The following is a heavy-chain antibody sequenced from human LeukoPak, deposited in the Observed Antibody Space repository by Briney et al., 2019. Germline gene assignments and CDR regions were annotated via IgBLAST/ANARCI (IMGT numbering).Heavy chain of an antibody. V-gene: IGHV3-48*04. CDR2: ISSSGRTI. CDR3: ARADCSSSSCYELDY. D-gene: IGHD2-2*01. Sequence: GGSLRLSCAASGFTFSSYGMHWVRQAPGKGLEWVSYISSSGRTIYYADSVKGRFTISRDNAKNSLYLQMNSLRAEDTAVYYCARADCSSSSCYELDYWGQGTLVTVSS. CDR1: GFTFSSYG. J-gene: IGHJ4*02.